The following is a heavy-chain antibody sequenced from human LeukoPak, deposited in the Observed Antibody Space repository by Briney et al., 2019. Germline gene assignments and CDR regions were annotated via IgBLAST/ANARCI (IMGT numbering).Heavy chain of an antibody. CDR2: INTNSGGT. J-gene: IGHJ6*02. D-gene: IGHD1-20*01. CDR3: ARIAITDGMDV. Sequence: ASVKVSCKASGYTFTGYYMHWVRQAPGQGLGWMGWINTNSGGTNYAQKFQGRVTMTRDTSISTAYMELSRLRSDDTAVYYCARIAITDGMDVWGQGTTVTVSS. CDR1: GYTFTGYY. V-gene: IGHV1-2*02.